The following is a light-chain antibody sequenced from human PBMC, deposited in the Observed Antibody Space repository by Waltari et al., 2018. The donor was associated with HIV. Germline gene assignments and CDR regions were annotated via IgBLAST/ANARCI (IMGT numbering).Light chain of an antibody. CDR1: SSHIGGYNS. Sequence: QSALTQPPSASGSPGQSVTMSCTGTSSHIGGYNSVSWYQQHPGKAPKRSMTEVTKRPSGVPDRFSGSKSGNTASLTVSGLQAEDEAHYYCSSYAPTDKFYVLFGGGTTLTVL. CDR3: SSYAPTDKFYVL. CDR2: EVT. J-gene: IGLJ2*01. V-gene: IGLV2-8*01.